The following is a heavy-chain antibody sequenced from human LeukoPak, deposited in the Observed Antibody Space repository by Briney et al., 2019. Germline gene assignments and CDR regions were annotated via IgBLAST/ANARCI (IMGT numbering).Heavy chain of an antibody. V-gene: IGHV3-48*02. CDR2: ISSSSSTI. D-gene: IGHD4-17*01. CDR1: GFTFSSYA. CDR3: ARLIGDYGPRGY. Sequence: GGSLRLSCAASGFTFSSYAMSRVRQAPGKGLEWVSYISSSSSTIYYADSVEGRFTISRDNAKNSLYLQMNSLRDEDTAVYYCARLIGDYGPRGYWGQGTLVTVSS. J-gene: IGHJ4*02.